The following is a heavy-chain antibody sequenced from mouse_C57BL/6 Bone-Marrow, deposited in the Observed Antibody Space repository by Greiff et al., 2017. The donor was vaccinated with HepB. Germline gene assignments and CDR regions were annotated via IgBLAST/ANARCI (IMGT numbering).Heavy chain of an antibody. J-gene: IGHJ3*01. CDR2: IYPRSGNT. Sequence: VKLQESGAELARPGALVKLSCKASGYTFTSYGISWVKQRTGQGLEWIGEIYPRSGNTYYNEKFKGKATLTADKSSSTAYMELRSLTSEDSAVYFCARGYYGARFAYWGQGTLVTVSA. V-gene: IGHV1-81*01. D-gene: IGHD1-1*01. CDR3: ARGYYGARFAY. CDR1: GYTFTSYG.